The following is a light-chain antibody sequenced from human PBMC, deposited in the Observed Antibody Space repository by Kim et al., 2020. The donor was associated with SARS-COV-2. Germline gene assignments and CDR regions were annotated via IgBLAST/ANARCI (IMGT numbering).Light chain of an antibody. CDR1: QDISNY. V-gene: IGKV1-33*01. CDR3: QQYDNLPIT. J-gene: IGKJ5*01. Sequence: DIQMTQSPSSLSASVGDRVTITCQASQDISNYFNWYQQKPGQAPQLLISAASNLETGVPSRFRGSGSGTEFTFTISSLQPEDMATYYCQQYDNLPITVGQGTRLEIK. CDR2: AAS.